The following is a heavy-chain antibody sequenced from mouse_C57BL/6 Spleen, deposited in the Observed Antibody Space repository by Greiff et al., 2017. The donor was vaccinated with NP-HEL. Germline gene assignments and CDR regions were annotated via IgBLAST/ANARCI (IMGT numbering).Heavy chain of an antibody. CDR3: TGRYGSSYGYFDY. CDR1: GYTFTSYW. Sequence: EVQLQQSGTVLARPGASVKMSCKTSGYTFTSYWMHWVKQRPGQGLEWIGAIYPGNSDTSYNQKFKGKAKLTAVTSASTAYMELSSLTNEDSAVYYCTGRYGSSYGYFDYWGQGTTLTVSS. J-gene: IGHJ2*01. V-gene: IGHV1-5*01. CDR2: IYPGNSDT. D-gene: IGHD1-1*01.